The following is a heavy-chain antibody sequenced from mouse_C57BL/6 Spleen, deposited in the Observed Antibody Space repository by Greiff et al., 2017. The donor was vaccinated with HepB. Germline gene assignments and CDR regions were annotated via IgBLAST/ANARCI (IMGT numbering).Heavy chain of an antibody. J-gene: IGHJ2*01. D-gene: IGHD1-1*01. CDR2: IYPGDGDT. CDR1: GYAFSSSW. CDR3: ARSGKITTVVEDY. Sequence: VQLQQSGPELVKPGASVKISCKASGYAFSSSWMNWVKQRPGKGLEWIGRIYPGDGDTNYNGKFKGKATLTADKSSSTAYMQLSSLTSEDSAVYFCARSGKITTVVEDYWGQGTTLTVSS. V-gene: IGHV1-82*01.